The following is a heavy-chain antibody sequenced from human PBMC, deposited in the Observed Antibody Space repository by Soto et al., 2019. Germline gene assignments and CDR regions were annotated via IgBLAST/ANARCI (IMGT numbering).Heavy chain of an antibody. V-gene: IGHV1-46*02. CDR1: GYAFNSHY. CDR3: ARATYYGAGSYSPRGYYFDY. J-gene: IGHJ4*02. CDR2: INTSGGST. Sequence: QVQLVQSGAEVKKPGASVNVSCKASGYAFNSHYIHWVRQAPGQGLEWMGIINTSGGSTSYAQRFQGRVIMPRDTSTSTVYMELSSLRSEDTAVYYCARATYYGAGSYSPRGYYFDYWGQGTLVTVSS. D-gene: IGHD3-10*01.